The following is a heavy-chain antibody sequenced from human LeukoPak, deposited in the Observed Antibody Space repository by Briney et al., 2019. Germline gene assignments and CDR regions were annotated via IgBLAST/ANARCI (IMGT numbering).Heavy chain of an antibody. CDR1: GYTFTTCD. CDR3: ARGRGSGHKENWFDP. Sequence: ASVKVSCKASGYTFTTCDINWVRQATGQGLEWMGWMNPNSGNTGYKQKFQGRVTMTRNTSISTAYMELSSLRSEDTAVYYCARGRGSGHKENWFDPWGQGTLVTVSS. D-gene: IGHD6-19*01. J-gene: IGHJ5*02. V-gene: IGHV1-8*01. CDR2: MNPNSGNT.